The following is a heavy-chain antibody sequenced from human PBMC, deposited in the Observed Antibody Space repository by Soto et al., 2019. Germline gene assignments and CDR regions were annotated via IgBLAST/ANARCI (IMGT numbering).Heavy chain of an antibody. CDR2: IYWDDDK. Sequence: QITLKESGPTLVKPTQTLTLTCIFSGFSLSTSGVGLGWIRQPPGKALEWLAVIYWDDDKRYSPSLKSRVTITRDTSKNQVVFTMTNMDPEDTGTFYCAHLTSWGEGAPFDIWGQGTKVTVSS. J-gene: IGHJ3*02. V-gene: IGHV2-5*02. CDR1: GFSLSTSGVG. CDR3: AHLTSWGEGAPFDI. D-gene: IGHD3-16*01.